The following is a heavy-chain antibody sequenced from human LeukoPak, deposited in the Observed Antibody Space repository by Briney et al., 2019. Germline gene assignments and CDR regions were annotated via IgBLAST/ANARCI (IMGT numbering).Heavy chain of an antibody. D-gene: IGHD3-10*01. CDR1: GYTFTGYY. CDR2: INPNSGGT. CDR3: ARWGKSWFGELFPRYGMDV. V-gene: IGHV1-2*02. J-gene: IGHJ6*02. Sequence: GASVKVSCKASGYTFTGYYMHWVRQAPGQGLEWMGWINPNSGGTNYAQKFQGRVTMTRDTSISTAYMELSRLRSDDTAVYYCARWGKSWFGELFPRYGMDVWGQGTTVTVSS.